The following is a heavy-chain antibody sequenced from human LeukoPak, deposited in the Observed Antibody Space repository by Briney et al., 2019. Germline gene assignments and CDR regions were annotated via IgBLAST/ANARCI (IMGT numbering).Heavy chain of an antibody. CDR3: ARGRKYSYGTYYYGLDV. V-gene: IGHV3-30-3*01. CDR2: ILYDGNNK. Sequence: PGRSLRLSCAASGFTFSTYAMHWVRQAPGKGLGWVAVILYDGNNKYYADSVKGRFTISRDNSKNTLYLQMNSLRAEDTAVYYCARGRKYSYGTYYYGLDVWGQGTTVTVCS. D-gene: IGHD5-18*01. J-gene: IGHJ6*02. CDR1: GFTFSTYA.